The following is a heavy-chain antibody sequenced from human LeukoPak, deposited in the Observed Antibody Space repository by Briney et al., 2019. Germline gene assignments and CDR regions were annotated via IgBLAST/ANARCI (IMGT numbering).Heavy chain of an antibody. CDR2: ISAYNGNT. D-gene: IGHD3-22*01. J-gene: IGHJ5*02. CDR3: ARVPYYYDSSGYYSWFWWFDP. V-gene: IGHV1-18*01. Sequence: ASVKVSCKASGYTFTSYGTSWVRQAPGQGLEWMGWISAYNGNTNYAQKLQGRVTMTTDTSTSTAYMELRSLRSDDTAVYYCARVPYYYDSSGYYSWFWWFDPWGQGTLVTVSS. CDR1: GYTFTSYG.